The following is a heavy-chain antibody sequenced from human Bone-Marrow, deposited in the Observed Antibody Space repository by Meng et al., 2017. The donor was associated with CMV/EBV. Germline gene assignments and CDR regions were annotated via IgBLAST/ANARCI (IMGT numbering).Heavy chain of an antibody. Sequence: SVKVSCKASGGTFSSYAISWVRQAPGQGLEWMGGIIPIFGTANYAQKFQGRVTITTDESTSTAYMELSSLRSQDTAVYYCARVRNWNDLDYFDYWGQGTLVTVSS. CDR2: IIPIFGTA. V-gene: IGHV1-69*05. CDR1: GGTFSSYA. J-gene: IGHJ4*02. D-gene: IGHD1-1*01. CDR3: ARVRNWNDLDYFDY.